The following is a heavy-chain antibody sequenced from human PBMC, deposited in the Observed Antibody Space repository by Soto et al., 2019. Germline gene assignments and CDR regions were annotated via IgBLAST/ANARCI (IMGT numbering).Heavy chain of an antibody. CDR1: GFTFSSYA. J-gene: IGHJ4*02. CDR3: AKALGELSPESVDY. CDR2: MSYDGNNQ. D-gene: IGHD3-16*02. V-gene: IGHV3-30*18. Sequence: QVQLVESGGGVVQPGRSLRLSCAASGFTFSSYAMHWVRQAPGKGLEWVAIMSYDGNNQYYADSVKGRFTISRDNFKNTLYLQMNSLRAEDTAVYYCAKALGELSPESVDYWGQGILVTVSS.